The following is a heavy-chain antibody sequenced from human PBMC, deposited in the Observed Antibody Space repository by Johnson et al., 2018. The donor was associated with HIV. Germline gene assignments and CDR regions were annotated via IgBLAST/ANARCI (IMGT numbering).Heavy chain of an antibody. J-gene: IGHJ3*02. Sequence: QVQLVESGGGVVQPGRSLRLSCAASGFTFSSYGMHWVRQAPGKGLEWVAVISYDGSNKYYADSVKGRFTISRDNAKNSLYLQMNSLRAEDTAVYYCARDPDGKTGTTYPDAAFDIWGQGTMVTVSS. D-gene: IGHD1-1*01. CDR3: ARDPDGKTGTTYPDAAFDI. V-gene: IGHV3-30*03. CDR2: ISYDGSNK. CDR1: GFTFSSYG.